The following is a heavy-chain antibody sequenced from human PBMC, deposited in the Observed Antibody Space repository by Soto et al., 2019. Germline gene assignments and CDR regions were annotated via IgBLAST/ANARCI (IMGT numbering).Heavy chain of an antibody. J-gene: IGHJ6*02. V-gene: IGHV3-21*01. CDR3: ARDSCSGGSCYSAYYGRDV. CDR2: ISSSSSYI. Sequence: GRSLRLSCAASGFTFSSYSMNWVRQAPGTGLEWVSSISSSSSYIYYADSVKGQFTISRDNAKNSLYLQMNSLRAEGTAVYYCARDSCSGGSCYSAYYGRDVWGQGTTGTVSS. D-gene: IGHD2-15*01. CDR1: GFTFSSYS.